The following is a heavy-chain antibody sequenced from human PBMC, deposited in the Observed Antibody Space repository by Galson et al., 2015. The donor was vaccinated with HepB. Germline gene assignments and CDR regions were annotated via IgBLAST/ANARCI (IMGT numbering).Heavy chain of an antibody. J-gene: IGHJ4*02. D-gene: IGHD4-11*01. CDR2: VSPYNGDT. Sequence: SVKVSCKASGYTFDNHFIIWVRQAPGQGLEWMGWVSPYNGDTKYVQKFQDRVTMTTDTSTTTAYMELRSLRSDDTAVYYCARGAMTKYYFDYWGQGTLVTVSS. V-gene: IGHV1-18*01. CDR3: ARGAMTKYYFDY. CDR1: GYTFDNHF.